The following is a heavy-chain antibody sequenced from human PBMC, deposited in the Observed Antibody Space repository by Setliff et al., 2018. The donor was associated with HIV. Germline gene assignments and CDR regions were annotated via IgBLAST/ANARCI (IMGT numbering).Heavy chain of an antibody. Sequence: GASVKVSCKASGYTFTSYPMHWVRQAPGQGLEWMGVINTSGGSAGYAEKFRGRVTMTRDTSTNTVYMDLRNLRSEDTAVYYCARNQGDAGGWYAGDYWGHGTLVTVS. CDR1: GYTFTSYP. V-gene: IGHV1-46*01. D-gene: IGHD6-19*01. CDR3: ARNQGDAGGWYAGDY. CDR2: INTSGGSA. J-gene: IGHJ4*01.